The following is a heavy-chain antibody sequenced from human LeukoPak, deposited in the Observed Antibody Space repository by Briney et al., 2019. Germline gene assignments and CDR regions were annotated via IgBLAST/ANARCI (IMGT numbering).Heavy chain of an antibody. J-gene: IGHJ5*02. CDR2: IYYSGST. V-gene: IGHV4-59*01. Sequence: PSETLSLTCTVSGGSISSYYWSWIRQPPGKGLEWIGYIYYSGSTNYNPSLKSRVTIPVDTSKNQFSLKLSSVTAADTAVYYCAGGDSGSYYRSNWFDPWGQGTLVTVSS. D-gene: IGHD1-26*01. CDR1: GGSISSYY. CDR3: AGGDSGSYYRSNWFDP.